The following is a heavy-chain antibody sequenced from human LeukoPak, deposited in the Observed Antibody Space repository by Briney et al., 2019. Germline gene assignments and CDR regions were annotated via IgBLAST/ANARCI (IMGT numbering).Heavy chain of an antibody. J-gene: IGHJ4*02. CDR3: ARKYCSTTSCLFDN. V-gene: IGHV3-7*02. CDR2: IQQDGSEK. CDR1: GFTFSSYW. Sequence: GGSLRLSCAASGFTFSSYWMSWVRQAPGKGLEWVANIQQDGSEKYYVDSLKGRFTISRDNSKNTLYLQMNSLRVEDTAVYYCARKYCSTTSCLFDNWGQGTLVTVSS. D-gene: IGHD2-2*01.